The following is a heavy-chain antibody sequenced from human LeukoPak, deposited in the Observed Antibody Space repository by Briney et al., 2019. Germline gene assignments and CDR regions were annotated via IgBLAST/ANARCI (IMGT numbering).Heavy chain of an antibody. CDR3: ARGRTPAGGRVLDDY. Sequence: GASVKVSCKASGYTFTDYYVHWVRQAPGQGLEWKGCINPNSGGTDYAQKSQGRVTMTRDTSISTAYMELSSLTSDDTAIYYCARGRTPAGGRVLDDYWGQGTLVTVSS. CDR1: GYTFTDYY. J-gene: IGHJ4*02. V-gene: IGHV1-2*02. CDR2: INPNSGGT. D-gene: IGHD6-13*01.